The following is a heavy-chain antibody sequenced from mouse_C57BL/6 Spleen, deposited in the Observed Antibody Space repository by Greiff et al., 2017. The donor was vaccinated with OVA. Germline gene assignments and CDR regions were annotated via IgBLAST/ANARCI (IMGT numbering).Heavy chain of an antibody. D-gene: IGHD2-4*01. V-gene: IGHV8-12*01. J-gene: IGHJ4*01. CDR3: ARKVAGYDYDYYAMDY. CDR1: GFSLSTSGMG. CDR2: IYWDDDK. Sequence: QVTLKVSGPGILQSSQTLSLTCSFSGFSLSTSGMGVSWIRQPSGKGLEWLAHIYWDDDKSYNPSLKSRLTISKDTSRNQVFLKITSVDTADNATYYCARKVAGYDYDYYAMDYWGQGTSVTVSS.